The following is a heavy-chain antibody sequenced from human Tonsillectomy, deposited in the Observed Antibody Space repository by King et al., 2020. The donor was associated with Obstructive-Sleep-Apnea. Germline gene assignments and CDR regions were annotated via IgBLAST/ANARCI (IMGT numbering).Heavy chain of an antibody. D-gene: IGHD3-9*01. CDR2: ISSSSSTI. J-gene: IGHJ4*02. V-gene: IGHV3-48*01. Sequence: VQLVESGGGLVQPGGSLRLSCAASGFTFSSYSMNWVRQAPGKGLEWVSYISSSSSTIYYADSVKGRFTISRDNAKNSLYLQMNSLRAEDTAVYYCARSSKYYDILTGYSGYWGQGTLVTVSS. CDR3: ARSSKYYDILTGYSGY. CDR1: GFTFSSYS.